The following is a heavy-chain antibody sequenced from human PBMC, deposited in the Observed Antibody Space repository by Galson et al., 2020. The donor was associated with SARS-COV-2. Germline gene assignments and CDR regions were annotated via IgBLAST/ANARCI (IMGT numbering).Heavy chain of an antibody. Sequence: SVKVSCKASGGTFSSYAISWVRQAPGQGLEWMGGIIPIFGTANYAQKFQGRVTITADKSTSTAYMELSSLRSEDTAVYYCARYLSRGYSHNWFDPWGQGTLVTVSS. J-gene: IGHJ5*02. V-gene: IGHV1-69*06. CDR1: GGTFSSYA. CDR3: ARYLSRGYSHNWFDP. CDR2: IIPIFGTA. D-gene: IGHD5-18*01.